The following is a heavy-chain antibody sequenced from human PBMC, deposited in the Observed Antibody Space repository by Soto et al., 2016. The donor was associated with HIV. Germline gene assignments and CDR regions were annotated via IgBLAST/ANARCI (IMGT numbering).Heavy chain of an antibody. CDR2: ISPNSGGT. D-gene: IGHD3-9*01. CDR1: GYTFTGYY. CDR3: ARDPPDYDILTGRL. J-gene: IGHJ4*02. Sequence: QVQLVQSGAEVKKPGASVKVSCKASGYTFTGYYMRWVRQAPGQGLEWMGWISPNSGGTNYAQKFQGRVTMTRDTSISTAYMELSRLRSDDTAVYYCARDPPDYDILTGRLWGQGTLVTVSS. V-gene: IGHV1-2*02.